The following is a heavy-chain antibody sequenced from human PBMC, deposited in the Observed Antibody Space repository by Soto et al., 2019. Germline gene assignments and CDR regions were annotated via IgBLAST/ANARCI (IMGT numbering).Heavy chain of an antibody. Sequence: EVQLVESGGGLVKPGGSLRLSCAASGFTFSRYGMNWLRQAPGKGLEWVASIGSSTSYVYYADSVKGRFSTSRDNAKNILFLEMYALRTEDTAVYYCARDPSEGRVGNWFESWGQGTLVTVSS. J-gene: IGHJ5*01. V-gene: IGHV3-21*06. D-gene: IGHD2-2*01. CDR3: ARDPSEGRVGNWFES. CDR2: IGSSTSYV. CDR1: GFTFSRYG.